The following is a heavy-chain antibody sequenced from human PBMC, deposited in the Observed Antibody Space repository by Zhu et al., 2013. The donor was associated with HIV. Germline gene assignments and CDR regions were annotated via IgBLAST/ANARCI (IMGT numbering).Heavy chain of an antibody. CDR2: IIPILGIA. CDR1: GGTFSSYT. V-gene: IGHV1-69*08. CDR3: AREYKGAEAYDSSGYYLASYGMDV. J-gene: IGHJ6*02. D-gene: IGHD3-22*01. Sequence: QVQLVQSGAEVKKPGSSVKVSCKASGGTFSSYTISWVRQAPGQGLEWMGRIIPILGIANYAQKFQGRVTITADKSTSTAYMELSSLRSEDTAVYYCAREYKGAEAYDSSGYYLASYGMDVWGQGTTVTVSS.